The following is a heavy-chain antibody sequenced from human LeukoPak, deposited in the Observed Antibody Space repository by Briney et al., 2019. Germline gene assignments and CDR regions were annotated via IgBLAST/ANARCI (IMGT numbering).Heavy chain of an antibody. CDR1: GYTFIRFW. Sequence: GESLKISFKASGYTFIRFWIGWVRQIPGKGLEWMGIIYPVDSDTRYSPSFQGQVTISADKSIRTAYLQWSSLKASDTATYSCARPGLDGLDVWGQGTTVTVSS. V-gene: IGHV5-51*01. D-gene: IGHD2-21*01. CDR2: IYPVDSDT. CDR3: ARPGLDGLDV. J-gene: IGHJ6*02.